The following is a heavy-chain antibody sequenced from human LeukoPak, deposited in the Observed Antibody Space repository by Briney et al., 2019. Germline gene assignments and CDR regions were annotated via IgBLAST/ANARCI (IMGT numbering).Heavy chain of an antibody. CDR1: GFTFSHYE. Sequence: GGSLRLSCEASGFTFSHYEMNWVRQAQGQGLDWVSYISSSGYTIYYADSVKGRFTISRDNANNSLYLQMNSLRAEDTAVYYCAREDCSSTRCYGPSVSDYWAEGTLVTV. CDR2: ISSSGYTI. J-gene: IGHJ4*02. CDR3: AREDCSSTRCYGPSVSDY. D-gene: IGHD2-2*01. V-gene: IGHV3-48*03.